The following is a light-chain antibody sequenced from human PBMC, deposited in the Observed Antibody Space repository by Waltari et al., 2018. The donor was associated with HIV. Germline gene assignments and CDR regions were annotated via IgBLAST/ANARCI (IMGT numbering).Light chain of an antibody. J-gene: IGKJ1*01. V-gene: IGKV3-15*01. CDR3: QQYNSWPRT. CDR2: DAS. CDR1: QSVSSN. Sequence: EIEMTQSPATLSVSPGERATLSCRASQSVSSNLAWYQQKFGQAPRLLIYDASTRATGIPARFSGSGSRTEFTLTISSLQSEDFAAYYCQQYNSWPRTFGQGTKV.